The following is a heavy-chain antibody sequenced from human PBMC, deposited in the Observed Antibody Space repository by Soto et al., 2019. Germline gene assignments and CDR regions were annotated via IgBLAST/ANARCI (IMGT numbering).Heavy chain of an antibody. CDR3: AREGRQVITTDYYYGMHV. J-gene: IGHJ6*02. D-gene: IGHD3-22*01. CDR2: IIPIFGTA. V-gene: IGHV1-69*13. Sequence: SVNVSCKASGGTFSSYAISWVRQAPGQGLEWMGGIIPIFGTANYAQKFQGRVTITADESTSTAYMELSSLRSEDTAVYYCAREGRQVITTDYYYGMHVWGQGTTVPVSS. CDR1: GGTFSSYA.